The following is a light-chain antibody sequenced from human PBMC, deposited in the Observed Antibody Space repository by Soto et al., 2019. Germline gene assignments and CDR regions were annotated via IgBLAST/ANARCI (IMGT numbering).Light chain of an antibody. CDR3: SSYTSTTFYV. Sequence: QSVLTQPASVSGSAGQSITISCTGTSSDIDNYNHVSWYQQPPGKAPKLMIYDVNNRPSGVSNRFSGSKSGNTASLTISGLQAEDEADYYCSSYTSTTFYVFGTGTKVTVL. CDR1: SSDIDNYNH. J-gene: IGLJ1*01. CDR2: DVN. V-gene: IGLV2-14*01.